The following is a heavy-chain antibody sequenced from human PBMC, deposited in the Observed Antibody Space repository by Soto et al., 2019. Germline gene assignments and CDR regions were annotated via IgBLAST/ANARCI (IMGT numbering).Heavy chain of an antibody. CDR1: GGSISSSSYY. Sequence: PSETLSLTCTVSGGSISSSSYYWGWIRQPPGKGLEWIGSIFYSGSTYYNPSLKSRVTISVDTSKNQFSLKLSSVTAADTAVYYCARHRVARGTVGCLTNNWLDLWGQGTLVTVSS. CDR2: IFYSGST. CDR3: ARHRVARGTVGCLTNNWLDL. D-gene: IGHD1-1*01. J-gene: IGHJ5*02. V-gene: IGHV4-39*01.